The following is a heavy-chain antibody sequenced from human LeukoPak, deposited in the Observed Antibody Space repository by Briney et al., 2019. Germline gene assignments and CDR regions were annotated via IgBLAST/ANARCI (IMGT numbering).Heavy chain of an antibody. J-gene: IGHJ4*02. CDR2: INHSGST. CDR1: GGSISSSSKY. V-gene: IGHV4-39*07. Sequence: SETLSLTCTVSGGSISSSSKYWGWIRQPPGKGLEWIGEINHSGSTNYNPSLKSRVTISVDTSKNQFSLKLSSVTAADTAVYYCARSPRDPVVVVAATKEGTEYYFDYWGQGTLVTVSS. CDR3: ARSPRDPVVVVAATKEGTEYYFDY. D-gene: IGHD2-15*01.